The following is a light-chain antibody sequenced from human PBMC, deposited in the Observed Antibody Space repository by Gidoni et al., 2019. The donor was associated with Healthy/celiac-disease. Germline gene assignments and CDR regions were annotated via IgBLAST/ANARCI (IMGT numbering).Light chain of an antibody. CDR2: QDS. CDR1: KLGDKS. V-gene: IGLV3-1*01. J-gene: IGLJ2*01. Sequence: SYELTQPPSVSVSPGQTASITCSGDKLGDKSACWYQQKPGLSPVLVIYQDSKRPSGIPERFSGSNSGNTATLTISGTQAMDEADYYCQAWDSSVVFGGGTKLTVL. CDR3: QAWDSSVV.